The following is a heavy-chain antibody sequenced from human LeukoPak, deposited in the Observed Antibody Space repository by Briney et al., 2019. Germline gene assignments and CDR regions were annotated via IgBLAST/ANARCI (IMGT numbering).Heavy chain of an antibody. CDR1: GGTFSSYA. V-gene: IGHV1-18*01. CDR2: ISAYNGNT. CDR3: ARAQPGFGELLDY. D-gene: IGHD3-10*01. Sequence: ASVKVSCKASGGTFSSYAISWVRQAPGQGLEWMGWISAYNGNTNYAQKLQGRVTMTTDTFTSTAYMELRSLRSDDTAVYYCARAQPGFGELLDYWGQGTLVTVSS. J-gene: IGHJ4*02.